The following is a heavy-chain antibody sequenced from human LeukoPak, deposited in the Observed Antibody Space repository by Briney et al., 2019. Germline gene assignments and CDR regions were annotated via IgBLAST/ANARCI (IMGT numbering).Heavy chain of an antibody. V-gene: IGHV3-23*01. CDR2: ISGSGGST. CDR1: GFTFSSYA. CDR3: ATLLSSYSGYDFFTADFYYFDY. J-gene: IGHJ4*02. D-gene: IGHD5-12*01. Sequence: PGGSLRLSCAASGFTFSSYAMSWVRQAPGKGLEWVSAISGSGGSTYYADSVKGRFTISRDNSKNTLYLQMNSLRAEDTAVYYCATLLSSYSGYDFFTADFYYFDYWGQGTLVTVSS.